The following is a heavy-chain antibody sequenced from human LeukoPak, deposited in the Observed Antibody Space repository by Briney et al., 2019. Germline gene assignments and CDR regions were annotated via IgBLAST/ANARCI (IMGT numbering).Heavy chain of an antibody. J-gene: IGHJ4*02. Sequence: GASVKVSCTASGSTFNIYDITWVRQAPGQGLEWMAWITTYNGNTNYAQKVQGRVTMTTDTSTSTAYMELRSLRSDDTAVYYCARVLRYDFWSAYYFDYWGQGTLVTVSS. D-gene: IGHD3-3*01. CDR2: ITTYNGNT. CDR3: ARVLRYDFWSAYYFDY. V-gene: IGHV1-18*01. CDR1: GSTFNIYD.